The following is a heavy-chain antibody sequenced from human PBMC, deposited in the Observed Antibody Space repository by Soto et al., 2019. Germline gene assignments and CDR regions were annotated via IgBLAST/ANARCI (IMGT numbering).Heavy chain of an antibody. CDR2: INPSGGST. J-gene: IGHJ5*02. D-gene: IGHD3-10*01. CDR3: ARDRVLVLGVKTPNWFDP. V-gene: IGHV1-46*01. Sequence: GASVKVSCKASGYTFTSYYMHWVRQAPGQGLEWMGIINPSGGSTSYAQKFQGRVTMTRDTSTSTVYMELSSLRSEDTAVYYCARDRVLVLGVKTPNWFDPWGQGTLVTVSS. CDR1: GYTFTSYY.